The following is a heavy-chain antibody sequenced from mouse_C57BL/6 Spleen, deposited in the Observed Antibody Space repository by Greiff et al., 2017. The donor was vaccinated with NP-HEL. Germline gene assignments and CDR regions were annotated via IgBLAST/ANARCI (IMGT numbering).Heavy chain of an antibody. CDR3: TEGWYWYFDV. J-gene: IGHJ1*03. V-gene: IGHV6-3*01. CDR1: GFTFSNYW. Sequence: EVKLVESGGGLVQPGGSMKLSCVASGFTFSNYWMNWVRQSPEKGLEWVAQIRLKSDNYATHYAESVKGRFTISRDDSKSSVYLQMNNLRAEDTGIYYCTEGWYWYFDVWGTGTTVTVSS. CDR2: IRLKSDNYAT. D-gene: IGHD3-3*01.